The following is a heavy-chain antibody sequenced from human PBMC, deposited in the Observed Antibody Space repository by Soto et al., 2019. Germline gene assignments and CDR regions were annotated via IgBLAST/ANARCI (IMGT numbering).Heavy chain of an antibody. D-gene: IGHD4-17*01. V-gene: IGHV4-61*01. CDR1: GGSVSSGSYY. CDR2: IYYSGST. J-gene: IGHJ4*02. Sequence: QVQLQESGPGLVKPSETLSLTCTVSGGSVSSGSYYWSWIRQPPGKGLEWIGYIYYSGSTNYNPSLKSRVTISVDTSKNQFSLKLSSVTAADTAVYYCARDPGNYGSEYWGQGTLVTVSS. CDR3: ARDPGNYGSEY.